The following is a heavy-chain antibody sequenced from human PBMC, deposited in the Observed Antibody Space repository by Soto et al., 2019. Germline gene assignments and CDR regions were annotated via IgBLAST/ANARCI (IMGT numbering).Heavy chain of an antibody. Sequence: GEPLRVWCRTSGYSFISYWIAWVIQMPGKGLEWMGVIYPADSATTYSPSFQGQVTISVDKSINTAYLQWNSLEASDTAMYYWARRYFSGAPFYYYGMDVWGPGTTVTVSS. D-gene: IGHD3-10*01. V-gene: IGHV5-51*01. CDR3: ARRYFSGAPFYYYGMDV. CDR2: IYPADSAT. J-gene: IGHJ6*02. CDR1: GYSFISYW.